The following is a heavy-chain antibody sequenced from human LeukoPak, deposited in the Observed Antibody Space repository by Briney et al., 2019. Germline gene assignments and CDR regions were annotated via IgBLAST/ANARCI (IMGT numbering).Heavy chain of an antibody. J-gene: IGHJ3*02. D-gene: IGHD3-16*01. V-gene: IGHV3-48*01. CDR3: VRDYVYAFDI. CDR2: IRSRDGIV. Sequence: PGGSVRLSCAASGFTFSSYAMSWVRQAPGKGLEWISHIRSRDGIVSYADSVKGRFTISTDTAKSSLFLQMNGLSADDTAVYYCVRDYVYAFDIWGQGTMVTVSS. CDR1: GFTFSSYA.